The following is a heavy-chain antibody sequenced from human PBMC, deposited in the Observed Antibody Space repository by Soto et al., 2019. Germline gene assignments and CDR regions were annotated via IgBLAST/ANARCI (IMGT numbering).Heavy chain of an antibody. CDR2: IYPGDSDI. CDR3: ARPGKQWHMDV. Sequence: PXECLYISGEGSGYSFTSYWIAWVRQMPGKGLEWMGIIYPGDSDIKYSPSFQGHVTISADKSISTAYLQWSSLKAADTAMYYCARPGKQWHMDVWGQGTTVTVSS. J-gene: IGHJ6*02. CDR1: GYSFTSYW. V-gene: IGHV5-51*01. D-gene: IGHD6-19*01.